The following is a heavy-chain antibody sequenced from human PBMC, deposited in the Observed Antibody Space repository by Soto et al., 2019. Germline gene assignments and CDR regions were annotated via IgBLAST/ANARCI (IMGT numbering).Heavy chain of an antibody. D-gene: IGHD1-7*01. J-gene: IGHJ6*02. Sequence: QAQLVESGGGVVQPGRSLRLSCAASEFTFNNYGMHWVRQAAGKGLEWVAVIAYDGNDKYYADSVKGRFTISRDNSKNALYLQMKTLRPEDTAMYYCARDVGNYVPYYYGMDVWGQGTTVTVSS. CDR2: IAYDGNDK. CDR3: ARDVGNYVPYYYGMDV. CDR1: EFTFNNYG. V-gene: IGHV3-30*03.